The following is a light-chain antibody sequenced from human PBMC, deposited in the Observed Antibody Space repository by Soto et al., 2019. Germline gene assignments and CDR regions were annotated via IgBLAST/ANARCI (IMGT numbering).Light chain of an antibody. J-gene: IGKJ1*01. V-gene: IGKV3-11*01. Sequence: EIVLTQSPATLSLSPGERATLSCRASQSVRSNLAWYQHKPGQAPRLLIYDVSNRATGIPGRFSGSGFGTDCTLSLSNVEPEDFAGYYCQQRDNWPWMLGQGAKVEIK. CDR3: QQRDNWPWM. CDR1: QSVRSN. CDR2: DVS.